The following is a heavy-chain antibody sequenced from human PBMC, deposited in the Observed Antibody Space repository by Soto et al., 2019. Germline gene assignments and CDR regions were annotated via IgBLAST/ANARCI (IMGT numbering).Heavy chain of an antibody. V-gene: IGHV4-59*01. CDR3: ARGAGGDPSLWSLYYYGMDV. CDR2: IYYSGST. J-gene: IGHJ6*02. CDR1: GGSISSYY. D-gene: IGHD3-16*01. Sequence: PSETLSLTCTVSGGSISSYYWSWIRQPPRKGLEWIGYIYYSGSTNYNPSLKSRVTISVDTSKNQFSLKLSSVSAADTAVYYCARGAGGDPSLWSLYYYGMDVWGQGTTVTVSS.